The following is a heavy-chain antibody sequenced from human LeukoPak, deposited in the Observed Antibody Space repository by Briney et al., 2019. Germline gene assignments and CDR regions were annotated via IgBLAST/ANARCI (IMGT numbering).Heavy chain of an antibody. V-gene: IGHV3-48*01. CDR2: ISSSSSTI. CDR1: GFTFSSYS. Sequence: GGSLRLSCAASGFTFSSYSMNWVRQAPGKGLEWVSYISSSSSTIYYADSVKGRFTISRDNAKNSLYLQMNSLRAEDTAVYYCARGAAHQQLVPDFDYWGQGTLVTVSS. CDR3: ARGAAHQQLVPDFDY. D-gene: IGHD6-6*01. J-gene: IGHJ4*02.